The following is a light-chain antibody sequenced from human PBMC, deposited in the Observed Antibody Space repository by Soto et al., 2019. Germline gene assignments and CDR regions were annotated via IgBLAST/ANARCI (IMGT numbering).Light chain of an antibody. CDR2: AAS. J-gene: IGKJ3*01. CDR3: QEGDSTPFT. Sequence: DIQMTQSPSSLSASIGDRVTITCRASQNISTYLNWYQQKIGKAPNLLIYAASILQNGVPSRFSGSVSGTDFTLTISSLQPEDFATYYCQEGDSTPFTFGPGTKVEIK. CDR1: QNISTY. V-gene: IGKV1-39*01.